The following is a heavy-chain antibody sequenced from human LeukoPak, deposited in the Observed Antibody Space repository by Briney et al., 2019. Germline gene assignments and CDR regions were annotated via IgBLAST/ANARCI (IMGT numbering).Heavy chain of an antibody. D-gene: IGHD2-21*02. CDR3: TKYIRTSVVVTAINFDY. V-gene: IGHV3-23*01. CDR1: GFTFSSYA. CDR2: ISGSGGST. Sequence: GGSLRLSCAASGFTFSSYAMSWVRQAPGKGLEWVSAISGSGGSTYYADSVKGRFTISRDNSKNTLYLQMNSLRAEDTAVYYCTKYIRTSVVVTAINFDYWGQGTLVTVSS. J-gene: IGHJ4*02.